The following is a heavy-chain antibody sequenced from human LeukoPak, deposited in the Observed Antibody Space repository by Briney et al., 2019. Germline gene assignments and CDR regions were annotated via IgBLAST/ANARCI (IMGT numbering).Heavy chain of an antibody. Sequence: SVKVSCKASGFTFTSSAMQWVRQARGQRLEWIGWIVVGSGNTNYAQKFQERVTITRDMSTSTAYMELSRLRADDTAVYYCARVRGYSYGLSYYFDYWGQGTLVTVSS. CDR3: ARVRGYSYGLSYYFDY. D-gene: IGHD5-18*01. V-gene: IGHV1-58*02. J-gene: IGHJ4*02. CDR1: GFTFTSSA. CDR2: IVVGSGNT.